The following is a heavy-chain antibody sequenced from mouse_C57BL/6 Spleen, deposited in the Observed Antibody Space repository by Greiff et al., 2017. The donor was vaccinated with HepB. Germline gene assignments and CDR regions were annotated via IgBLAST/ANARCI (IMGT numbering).Heavy chain of an antibody. CDR2: IDPENGDT. Sequence: EVQLVESGAELVRPGASVKLSCTASGFNIKDDYMHWVKQRPEQGLEWIGWIDPENGDTEYASKFQGKATITADTSSNTAYLQLSSLTSEDTAVYYCTTGGYYGSSWGYWGQGTTLTVSS. J-gene: IGHJ2*01. D-gene: IGHD1-1*01. V-gene: IGHV14-4*01. CDR1: GFNIKDDY. CDR3: TTGGYYGSSWGY.